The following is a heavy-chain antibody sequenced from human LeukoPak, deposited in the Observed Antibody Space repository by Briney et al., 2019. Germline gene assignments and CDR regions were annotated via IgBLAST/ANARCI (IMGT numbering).Heavy chain of an antibody. CDR2: IKQDGSEK. Sequence: GGSLRLSCAASGFTFSSYWMSWVRRAPGKGLEWVANIKQDGSEKYYVDSVKGRLTIPRDNAKSSLYLQMNSLRAEDTAVYYCARDLRFYDYWGQGTLVTVSS. CDR1: GFTFSSYW. CDR3: ARDLRFYDY. D-gene: IGHD3-3*01. J-gene: IGHJ4*02. V-gene: IGHV3-7*01.